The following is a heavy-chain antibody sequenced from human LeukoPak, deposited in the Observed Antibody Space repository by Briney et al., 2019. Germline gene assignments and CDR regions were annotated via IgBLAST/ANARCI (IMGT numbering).Heavy chain of an antibody. J-gene: IGHJ4*02. CDR2: ITGSGGNT. V-gene: IGHV3-23*01. Sequence: PGASLRLSCAASGLTFSNYAMSWVRQAPGKGLEWVSAITGSGGNTYYADSVKGRFNISRDNSKNTVFLQMNSLRAEDTAVYYCAKWGDYDVLTGYYVSDYWGQGTLVTVSS. CDR3: AKWGDYDVLTGYYVSDY. CDR1: GLTFSNYA. D-gene: IGHD3-9*01.